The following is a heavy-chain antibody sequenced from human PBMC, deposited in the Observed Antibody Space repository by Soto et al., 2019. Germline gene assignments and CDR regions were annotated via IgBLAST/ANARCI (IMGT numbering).Heavy chain of an antibody. Sequence: QVQLQESGPGLVKPSGTLSLTCAVSGGSISSSNWWTWVRQPPGKGLEWIGEIYHSGSTNYNPSLKSRVTISVDKAKNQFSLKLSSVTAADTAVYYCAREPGTPPLVRGVMANWGQGTLVTVSS. CDR2: IYHSGST. CDR1: GGSISSSNW. V-gene: IGHV4-4*02. CDR3: AREPGTPPLVRGVMAN. J-gene: IGHJ4*02. D-gene: IGHD3-10*01.